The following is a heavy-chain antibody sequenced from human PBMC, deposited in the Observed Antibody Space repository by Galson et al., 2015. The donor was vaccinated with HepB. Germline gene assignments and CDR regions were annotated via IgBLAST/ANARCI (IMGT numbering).Heavy chain of an antibody. V-gene: IGHV1-2*04. CDR3: ARDLIATRPFGYYYYGMDI. J-gene: IGHJ6*02. CDR2: INPNSGGT. CDR1: GYTFTGSY. Sequence: SVKVSCKASGYTFTGSYMHWVRQAPGQGLEWMGWINPNSGGTNYAQKFQGWITMTRDTSISTAYMELSRLRSDDTAVYYCARDLIATRPFGYYYYGMDIWGQGTTVTVSS. D-gene: IGHD6-6*01.